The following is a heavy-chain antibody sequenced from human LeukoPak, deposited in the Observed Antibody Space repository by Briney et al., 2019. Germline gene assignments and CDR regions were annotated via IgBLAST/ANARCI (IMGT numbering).Heavy chain of an antibody. CDR2: IYYSGST. CDR3: ARTRYYYNSRSYGAPYYFDY. CDR1: GGSISSNSYY. V-gene: IGHV4-39*01. J-gene: IGHJ4*02. Sequence: SETLSLTCAVSGGSISSNSYYWGWIRQPPGKGLEWIGSIYYSGSTYYNPSLKSRVTISVDTSKNQFSLKLSSVTAADTAVYYCARTRYYYNSRSYGAPYYFDYWGQGTLVAVSS. D-gene: IGHD3-10*01.